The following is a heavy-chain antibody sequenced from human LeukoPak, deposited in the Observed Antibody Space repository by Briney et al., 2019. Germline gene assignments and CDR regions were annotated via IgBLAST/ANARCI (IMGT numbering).Heavy chain of an antibody. CDR2: INSEGSSA. J-gene: IGHJ4*03. CDR3: ANALMGSYFEC. CDR1: GFTFSTYG. V-gene: IGHV3-74*01. Sequence: QPGGSLRLSCAASGFTFSTYGMHWVRQAPGKGLVWVSRINSEGSSASYADSVKGRFTISRDNAKNTLFLQMTSLRAEDTAVYYCANALMGSYFECWGQGTLVTVSS. D-gene: IGHD7-27*01.